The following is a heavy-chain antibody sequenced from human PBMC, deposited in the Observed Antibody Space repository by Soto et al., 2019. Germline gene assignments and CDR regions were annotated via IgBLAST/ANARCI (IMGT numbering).Heavy chain of an antibody. CDR3: ARRLYNWKPFDY. J-gene: IGHJ4*02. CDR1: GYSFTSYW. V-gene: IGHV5-51*01. D-gene: IGHD1-1*01. CDR2: IYPGDSDT. Sequence: PGESLKISCKGSGYSFTSYWIGWVRQMPGKGLEWMGIIYPGDSDTRYNPSFQGQVTISADKSISTAYLQWSSLEASDTAIYYCARRLYNWKPFDYWGQGTLVTVSS.